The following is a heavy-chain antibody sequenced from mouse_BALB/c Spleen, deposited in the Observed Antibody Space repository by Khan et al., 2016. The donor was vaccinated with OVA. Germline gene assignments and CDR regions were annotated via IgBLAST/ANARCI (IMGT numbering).Heavy chain of an antibody. CDR1: GYTFTDFA. CDR2: ISTFSGDA. Sequence: QVQLKQSGAELVRPGVSVKISCKGSGYTFTDFAMHWVKQSHAKSLEWIGVISTFSGDATYNQMFKDKATMTVDTSSSTAYMELVRLTSEDSAIYYCASGSVNSRFAYWGQGTLVTVSA. J-gene: IGHJ3*01. CDR3: ASGSVNSRFAY. D-gene: IGHD1-3*01. V-gene: IGHV1S137*01.